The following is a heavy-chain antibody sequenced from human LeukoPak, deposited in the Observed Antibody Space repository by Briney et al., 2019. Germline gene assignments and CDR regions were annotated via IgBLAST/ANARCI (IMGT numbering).Heavy chain of an antibody. CDR1: GFTFGNYV. V-gene: IGHV3-33*06. CDR2: IWNDGNNK. D-gene: IGHD6-19*01. CDR3: AKGTVAGTPFFDY. Sequence: GGSLRLSCVASGFTFGNYVMHWVRQAPGKGLEWVAVIWNDGNNKYYADSVKGRFTISRDNFKNTLYLQMNSLRAEDTAVYYCAKGTVAGTPFFDYWGQGTLVTVSS. J-gene: IGHJ4*02.